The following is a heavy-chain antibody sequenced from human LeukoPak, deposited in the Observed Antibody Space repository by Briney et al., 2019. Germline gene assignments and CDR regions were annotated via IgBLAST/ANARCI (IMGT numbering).Heavy chain of an antibody. J-gene: IGHJ6*02. CDR2: IYSDSNYK. CDR1: GFTFRLYG. CDR3: VRWETRMDV. V-gene: IGHV3-33*01. Sequence: GKSLRLSCAASGFTFRLYGMHWVRQAPGKGLEWVTGIYSDSNYKYYAESVKGRFNISRDNSKNMVFLQMDSLRAEDSAVYYCVRWETRMDVWGQGTTVTVSS. D-gene: IGHD1-26*01.